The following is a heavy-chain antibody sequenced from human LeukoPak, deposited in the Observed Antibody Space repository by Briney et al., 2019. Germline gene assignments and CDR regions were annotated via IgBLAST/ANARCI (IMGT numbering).Heavy chain of an antibody. CDR2: IYYSGST. V-gene: IGHV4-39*07. CDR3: ARDRLDIVVVPPSPYYFDY. J-gene: IGHJ4*02. D-gene: IGHD2-2*01. Sequence: SETLSLTCAVYGGSFSSYYWGWIRQPPGKGLEWIGSIYYSGSTYYNPSLKSRVTISVDTSKNQFSLKLSSVTAADTAVYYCARDRLDIVVVPPSPYYFDYWGQGTLVTVSS. CDR1: GGSFSSYY.